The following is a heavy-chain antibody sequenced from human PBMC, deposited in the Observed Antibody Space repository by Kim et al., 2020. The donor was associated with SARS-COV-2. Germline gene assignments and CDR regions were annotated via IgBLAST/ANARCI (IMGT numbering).Heavy chain of an antibody. CDR1: GDSVSNNSAA. J-gene: IGHJ4*02. Sequence: SQTLSLTCAISGDSVSNNSAAWNWIRQSPSRGLEWLGRAYYRSKWLNDYAVAVKSRITINPDTSKNQFSLQVNSVTPEDTAVYYCARGKSTTVSAFDFWGQRTLVTVSS. D-gene: IGHD1-1*01. CDR2: AYYRSKWLN. CDR3: ARGKSTTVSAFDF. V-gene: IGHV6-1*01.